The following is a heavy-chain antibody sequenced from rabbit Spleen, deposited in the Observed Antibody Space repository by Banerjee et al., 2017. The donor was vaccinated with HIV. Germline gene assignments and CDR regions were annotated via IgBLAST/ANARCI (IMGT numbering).Heavy chain of an antibody. CDR3: AREDVGGSVSL. J-gene: IGHJ4*01. V-gene: IGHV1S40*01. CDR1: GFSFSSSDY. Sequence: QSLEESGGDLVKPGASLTLTCTASGFSFSSSDYMCWVRQAPGKGLEWISCIYTGSSGSTYYASWAKGRFTISKTSSTTVTLQMTSLTAADTATYFCAREDVGGSVSLWGPGTLVTVS. D-gene: IGHD1-1*01. CDR2: IYTGSSGST.